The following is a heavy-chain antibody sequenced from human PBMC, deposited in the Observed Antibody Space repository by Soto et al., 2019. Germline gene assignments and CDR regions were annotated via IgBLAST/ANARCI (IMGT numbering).Heavy chain of an antibody. CDR3: AKEGYAHIVVVTATRTLDY. CDR2: IGVSGTGT. D-gene: IGHD2-21*02. CDR1: GFTFSNYA. Sequence: EVQLLESGGGLVQPGGSLRLSCAASGFTFSNYAMHWVRQAPGKGLEWVSGIGVSGTGTYYADSVKGRFTISRDNSKNTLYLQMNSLRAEDTAVYYCAKEGYAHIVVVTATRTLDYWGQGTLVTVSS. J-gene: IGHJ4*02. V-gene: IGHV3-23*01.